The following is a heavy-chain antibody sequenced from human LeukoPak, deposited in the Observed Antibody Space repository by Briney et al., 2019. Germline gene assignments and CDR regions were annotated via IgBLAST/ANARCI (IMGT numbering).Heavy chain of an antibody. CDR2: ISSSSSSSI. CDR1: GFSFRSYG. CDR3: ATSVI. D-gene: IGHD2-21*01. J-gene: IGHJ4*02. V-gene: IGHV3-48*02. Sequence: GGSLRLSCAASGFSFRSYGMHWVRQAPGKGLEWVSYISSSSSSSIYYADSARGRFTISRDNAKNSLYLQMNSLRDEDTAVYYCATSVIRGQGTLVTVSS.